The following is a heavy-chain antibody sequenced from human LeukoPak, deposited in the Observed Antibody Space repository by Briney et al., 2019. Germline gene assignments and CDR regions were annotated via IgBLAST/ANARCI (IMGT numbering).Heavy chain of an antibody. CDR2: IWDDGSKE. CDR1: GFTFNNFG. J-gene: IGHJ4*02. Sequence: GRSLRLSCAASGFTFNNFGMHWVRQAPGKGLEWVAIIWDDGSKEYYADSVKGRFTISRDNSKNTLYLQMNSLRDDDTAMYYCETSHSSGWRRGYLDYWGQGTLVIVSS. D-gene: IGHD6-19*01. CDR3: ETSHSSGWRRGYLDY. V-gene: IGHV3-33*01.